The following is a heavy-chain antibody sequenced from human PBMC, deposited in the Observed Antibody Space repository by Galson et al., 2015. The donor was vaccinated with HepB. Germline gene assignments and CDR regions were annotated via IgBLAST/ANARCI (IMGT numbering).Heavy chain of an antibody. CDR1: GGSISSYY. V-gene: IGHV4-59*01. Sequence: SETLSLTCTVSGGSISSYYWSWIRQPPGRGLEWIGYIYYSGSTNYNPSLKSRVTISVDTSKNQFSLKLSSVTAADTAVYYCARARKTGNNILTGPGDMDVWGQGTTVTVSS. J-gene: IGHJ6*02. D-gene: IGHD3-9*01. CDR2: IYYSGST. CDR3: ARARKTGNNILTGPGDMDV.